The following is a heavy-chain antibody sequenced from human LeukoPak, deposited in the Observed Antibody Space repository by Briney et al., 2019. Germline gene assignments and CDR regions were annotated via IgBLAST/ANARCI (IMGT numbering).Heavy chain of an antibody. CDR3: ARGRDGYNFLNRGEYYYFDY. J-gene: IGHJ4*02. CDR2: FYTSGST. CDR1: GASISSGTYY. D-gene: IGHD5-24*01. Sequence: SETLSLTCTVSGASISSGTYYWSWIRQPAGKGLEWIGRFYTSGSTNYNPSLKSRVTISVDTSKNQFSLKLSSVTAADTAVYYCARGRDGYNFLNRGEYYYFDYWGQGTLVTVSS. V-gene: IGHV4-61*02.